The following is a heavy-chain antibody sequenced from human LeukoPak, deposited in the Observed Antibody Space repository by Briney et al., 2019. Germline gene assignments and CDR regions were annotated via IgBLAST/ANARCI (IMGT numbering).Heavy chain of an antibody. J-gene: IGHJ4*02. CDR2: INHSVST. CDR3: ARRRGFDY. Sequence: SGTLSLTCAVYGGSFSGYYWSWIRQPPGKGLEWIGEINHSVSTKYNPSLKSRVTISVDTSKNQFSLKLSSVTAADTAVYYCARRRGFDYWGQGTLVTVSS. V-gene: IGHV4-34*01. CDR1: GGSFSGYY.